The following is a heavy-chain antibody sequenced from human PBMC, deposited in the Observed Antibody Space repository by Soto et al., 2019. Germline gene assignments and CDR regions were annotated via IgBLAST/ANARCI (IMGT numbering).Heavy chain of an antibody. J-gene: IGHJ4*02. CDR2: SKSKTDGGTT. Sequence: PCGSLRLCGASCRFTVSNAWMILVRQAPGKGLEWVGRSKSKTDGGTTDYAAPVKGRFTISRDDSKNTLYLQMNSLKTEDTDAYYCPTASFAYWGQGTLVPVSS. CDR3: PTASFAY. V-gene: IGHV3-15*01. CDR1: RFTVSNAW.